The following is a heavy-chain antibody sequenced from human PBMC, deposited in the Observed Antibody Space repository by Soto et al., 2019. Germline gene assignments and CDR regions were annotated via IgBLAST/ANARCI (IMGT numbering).Heavy chain of an antibody. Sequence: PGRSLRLSCAASGFTFSSYAMSWVRQAPGKGLEWVSTISGSGGSTYYADSVKGRFTISRDNSKNTLYLQMNSLRAEDTALYYSAKDASSGITSFDLWGRGTLFTVSS. V-gene: IGHV3-23*01. CDR3: AKDASSGITSFDL. CDR1: GFTFSSYA. J-gene: IGHJ2*01. CDR2: ISGSGGST. D-gene: IGHD3-10*01.